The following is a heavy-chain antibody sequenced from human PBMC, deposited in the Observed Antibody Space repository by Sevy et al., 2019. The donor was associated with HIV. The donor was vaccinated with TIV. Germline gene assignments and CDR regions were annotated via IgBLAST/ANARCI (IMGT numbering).Heavy chain of an antibody. V-gene: IGHV1-69*13. D-gene: IGHD1-1*01. CDR3: ARAGTGTTGEDAFDI. Sequence: ASVKVSCKASGGTFSSYAISWVRQAPGQGLEWMGGIIPIFGTANYAQKFQGRVTITADESTSTAYMELSSLRSEDTAVYYCARAGTGTTGEDAFDIWGQGTMVTVSS. CDR1: GGTFSSYA. J-gene: IGHJ3*02. CDR2: IIPIFGTA.